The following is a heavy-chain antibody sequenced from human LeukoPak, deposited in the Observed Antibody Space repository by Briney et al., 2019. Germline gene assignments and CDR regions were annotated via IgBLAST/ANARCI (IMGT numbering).Heavy chain of an antibody. D-gene: IGHD2-2*01. Sequence: SGGSLRLSCAASGFTFSDYYMSWIRQAPGKGLEWIGRIYTSGSTNYNPSLKSRVTMSVDTSKNQSSLKLSSVTAADTAVYYCARGGPHCSSTSCYGPNWFDPWGQGTLVTVSS. J-gene: IGHJ5*02. CDR3: ARGGPHCSSTSCYGPNWFDP. CDR1: GFTFSDYY. V-gene: IGHV4-59*10. CDR2: IYTSGST.